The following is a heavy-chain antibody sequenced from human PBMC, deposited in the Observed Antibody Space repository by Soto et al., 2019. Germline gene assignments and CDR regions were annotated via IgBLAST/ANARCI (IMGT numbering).Heavy chain of an antibody. CDR3: ARGRGRHCSGGSCYPMWGY. CDR1: GYTFTSYD. Sequence: QVQLVQSGAEVKKPGASVKVSCKASGYTFTSYDINWVRQATGQGLEWMGWMNPNSGNTGYAQKFQGRVTMTRNTSISTAYMELSSLRSEDTAVYYCARGRGRHCSGGSCYPMWGYWGQGTLVTVSS. D-gene: IGHD2-15*01. CDR2: MNPNSGNT. V-gene: IGHV1-8*01. J-gene: IGHJ4*02.